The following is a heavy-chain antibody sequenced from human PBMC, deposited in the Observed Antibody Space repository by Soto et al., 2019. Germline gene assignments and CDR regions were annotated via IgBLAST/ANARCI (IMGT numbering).Heavy chain of an antibody. J-gene: IGHJ4*02. V-gene: IGHV3-72*01. CDR3: TVWGLGKDFGAA. Sequence: EVQLVESGGGLVQPGGSLRLSCAASGFTFSDHYMDWVRQAPGQGLEWVGRSKNKADSYTTEYAASVKGRFTISRDGSKNSLSLQMNSLKTEDTAVYYCTVWGLGKDFGAAWGQGILVTVSS. D-gene: IGHD3-16*01. CDR2: SKNKADSYTT. CDR1: GFTFSDHY.